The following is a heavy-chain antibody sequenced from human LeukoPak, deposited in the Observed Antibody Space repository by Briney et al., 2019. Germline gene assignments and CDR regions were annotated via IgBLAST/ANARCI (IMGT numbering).Heavy chain of an antibody. J-gene: IGHJ4*02. Sequence: GGSLRLSCAASGFTFSSYAMSWVRQSPGKGLEWVSAISGSGGSTYYADSVKGRFTISRDNSKNTLYLQMNSLRAEDTAVYYCAKDPNRVPVNPFDYWGQGTLVTVSS. CDR1: GFTFSSYA. CDR2: ISGSGGST. D-gene: IGHD2-2*01. CDR3: AKDPNRVPVNPFDY. V-gene: IGHV3-23*01.